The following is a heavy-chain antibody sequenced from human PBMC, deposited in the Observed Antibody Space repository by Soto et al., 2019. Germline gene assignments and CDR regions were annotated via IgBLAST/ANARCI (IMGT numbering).Heavy chain of an antibody. CDR2: IYSGGYT. D-gene: IGHD1-26*01. J-gene: IGHJ4*02. CDR3: ARSPGGGGY. CDR1: GFTVSNNY. V-gene: IGHV3-53*01. Sequence: EVQLVESGGGLIQPGGSLRLSCAVSGFTVSNNYMSWVRQAPGKGLEGVSVIYSGGYTAYGDSVKGRFTISRDNSKNTQYLQIKTLRAAAPAVFYCARSPGGGGYWGQGTLVTVSS.